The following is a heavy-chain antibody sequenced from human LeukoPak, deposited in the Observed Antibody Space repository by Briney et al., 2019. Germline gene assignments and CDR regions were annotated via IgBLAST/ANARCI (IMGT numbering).Heavy chain of an antibody. Sequence: PSETLSLTCTVSGGSISSGGYYWSWIRQPPGKGLEWIGYIYHSGSTYYNPSLKSRVTISVDRSKNQFSLKLSSVTAADTAVYYCARDRGSAKVDYWGQGTLVTVSS. CDR1: GGSISSGGYY. V-gene: IGHV4-30-2*01. CDR3: ARDRGSAKVDY. D-gene: IGHD2-15*01. J-gene: IGHJ4*02. CDR2: IYHSGST.